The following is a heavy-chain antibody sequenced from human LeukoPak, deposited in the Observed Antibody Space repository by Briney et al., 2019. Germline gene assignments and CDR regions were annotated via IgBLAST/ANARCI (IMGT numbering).Heavy chain of an antibody. CDR3: ARASGWYVFDY. CDR1: GFTFSTYS. CDR2: ISSSSSYI. J-gene: IGHJ4*02. D-gene: IGHD6-19*01. Sequence: GGSLRLSCAASGFTFSTYSMNWVRQAPGKGLEWVSSISSSSSYIYYADSVKGRFTISRDNAKKSLYLQMNSLRAEDTAVYYCARASGWYVFDYWGQGTLVTVSS. V-gene: IGHV3-21*01.